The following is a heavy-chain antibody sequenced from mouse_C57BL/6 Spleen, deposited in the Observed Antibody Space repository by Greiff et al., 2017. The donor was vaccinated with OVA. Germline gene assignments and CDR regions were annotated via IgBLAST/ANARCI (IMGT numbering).Heavy chain of an antibody. CDR1: GYTFTDYY. Sequence: EVQLQQSGPELVKPGASVKISCKASGYTFTDYYMNWVKQSHGKSLEWIGDINPNNGGTSYNQKFKGTATLTVDKSSSTAYMELRSLTSEDSAVYYCARRGGGDYFDYWGQGTTLTVSS. J-gene: IGHJ2*01. CDR3: ARRGGGDYFDY. CDR2: INPNNGGT. V-gene: IGHV1-26*01.